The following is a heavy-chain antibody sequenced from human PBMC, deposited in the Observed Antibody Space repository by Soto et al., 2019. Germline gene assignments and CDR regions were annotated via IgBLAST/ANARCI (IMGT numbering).Heavy chain of an antibody. CDR3: GRITLKTSVDTFDF. CDR2: VTSDGSNK. V-gene: IGHV3-30-3*01. CDR1: GFTFSTYA. J-gene: IGHJ3*01. D-gene: IGHD3-22*01. Sequence: LRLSCAASGFTFSTYALHWVRQAPGKGLEWVATVTSDGSNKYHADSVEGRFTISRDDSKNTLYLQLNSLRAEDTAVYYCGRITLKTSVDTFDFWGQGTMVTVSS.